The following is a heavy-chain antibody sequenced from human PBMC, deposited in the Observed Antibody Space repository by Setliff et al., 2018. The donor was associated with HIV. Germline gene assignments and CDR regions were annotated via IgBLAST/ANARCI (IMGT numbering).Heavy chain of an antibody. CDR3: AKPLTQWGVSPYHYAVDV. Sequence: PGGSLRLSCAASGFTVSSNYMSWVRQAPGKGLEWVSVIYSGGSTYYADSVKGRFTISRDNSKDTLFLQMHSLRAEDTAVYYCAKPLTQWGVSPYHYAVDVWGQGTTVTVSS. CDR1: GFTVSSNY. D-gene: IGHD1-26*01. CDR2: IYSGGST. V-gene: IGHV3-53*01. J-gene: IGHJ6*02.